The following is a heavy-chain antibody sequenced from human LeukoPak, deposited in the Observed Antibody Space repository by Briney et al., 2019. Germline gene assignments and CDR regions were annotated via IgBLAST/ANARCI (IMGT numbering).Heavy chain of an antibody. V-gene: IGHV4-61*05. D-gene: IGHD6-19*01. Sequence: SETLSLTCTVSSDSISSSSYYWGWIRQPPGKGLEWIGYIYYSGSTNYNPSLKSRVTISVDTSKNQFSLKLSSVTAADTAVYYCAGYSSVLNDAFDIWGQGTMVTVSS. CDR3: AGYSSVLNDAFDI. CDR1: SDSISSSSYY. J-gene: IGHJ3*02. CDR2: IYYSGST.